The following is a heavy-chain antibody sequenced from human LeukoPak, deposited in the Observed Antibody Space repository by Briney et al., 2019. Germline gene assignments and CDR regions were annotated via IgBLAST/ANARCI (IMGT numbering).Heavy chain of an antibody. J-gene: IGHJ4*02. V-gene: IGHV3-30-3*01. D-gene: IGHD5-18*01. Sequence: GGSLRLSCAASGFTFSSYAMHWVRQAPGKGLEWVAVISYDGSNKYYADSVKGRFTISRDNSKNTLYLQMNSLRAEDTAVYYCARGTSSYGRYYFDYWGQGTLVTVSS. CDR2: ISYDGSNK. CDR3: ARGTSSYGRYYFDY. CDR1: GFTFSSYA.